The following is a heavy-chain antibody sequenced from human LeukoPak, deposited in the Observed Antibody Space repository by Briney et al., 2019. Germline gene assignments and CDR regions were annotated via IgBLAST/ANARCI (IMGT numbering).Heavy chain of an antibody. Sequence: PSETLSLTCTAPGGAISSYYWSWIRQPPGKGLEWIGYVSYTGDASQNPSLRGRVTMSVDTSNNQVSLELSSVTAADTAVYYCARGWNYGDYWGQGTLVTVSS. D-gene: IGHD3-3*01. CDR2: VSYTGDA. J-gene: IGHJ4*02. CDR1: GGAISSYY. CDR3: ARGWNYGDY. V-gene: IGHV4-59*01.